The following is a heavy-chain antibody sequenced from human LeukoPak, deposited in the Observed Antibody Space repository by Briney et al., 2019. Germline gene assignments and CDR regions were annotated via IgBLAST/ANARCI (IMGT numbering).Heavy chain of an antibody. V-gene: IGHV3-30*18. D-gene: IGHD3-16*01. CDR3: AKTSSYTGYYYYYMDV. Sequence: GGSLRLSCAASGFTFSSYGMHWVRQAPGKGLEWVAVISYDGSNKYYADSVKGRFTISRDNSKNTLYLQMNSLRAEDTAVYYCAKTSSYTGYYYYYMDVWGKGTTVTVSS. CDR1: GFTFSSYG. J-gene: IGHJ6*03. CDR2: ISYDGSNK.